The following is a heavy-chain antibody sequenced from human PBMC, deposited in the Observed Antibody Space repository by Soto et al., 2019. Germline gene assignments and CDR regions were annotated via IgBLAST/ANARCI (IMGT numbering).Heavy chain of an antibody. CDR1: GGTFSSYA. Sequence: SVKVSCKASGGTFSSYAISWVRQAPGQGLEWMGGVIPIFGTANYAQKFQGRVTITADESTSTAYMELSSLRSEDTAVYYCARDLDCSSTSCYPTWGQGTLVTVSS. V-gene: IGHV1-69*13. J-gene: IGHJ5*02. D-gene: IGHD2-2*01. CDR2: VIPIFGTA. CDR3: ARDLDCSSTSCYPT.